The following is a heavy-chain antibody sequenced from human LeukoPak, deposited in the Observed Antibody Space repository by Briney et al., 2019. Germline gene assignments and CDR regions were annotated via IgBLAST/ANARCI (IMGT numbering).Heavy chain of an antibody. D-gene: IGHD2-21*01. CDR1: GFTFSNYE. CDR2: ITPDGTMA. Sequence: QPGGSLRLSCAASGFTFSNYEMNWVRQAPGKGLEWISYITPDGTMAYYAGSVRGRFTVSRDNAKNSLYLQMNSLRADDTAVYYCARETIDCGGDCYDYWGQGTLATVSS. CDR3: ARETIDCGGDCYDY. J-gene: IGHJ4*02. V-gene: IGHV3-48*03.